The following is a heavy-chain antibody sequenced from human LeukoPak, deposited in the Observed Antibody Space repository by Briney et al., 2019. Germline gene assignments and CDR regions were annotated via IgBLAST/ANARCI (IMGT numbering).Heavy chain of an antibody. CDR2: VNRDGSST. CDR3: ARDRSISAAGDTY. CDR1: GFTFSDYW. Sequence: TGGSLRLSCAASGFTFSDYWMHWVRQAPGKGLGWVSRVNRDGSSTSYADSVKGRFTISRDNAKNTLSLQMNSLRAEDTAVYYCARDRSISAAGDTYWGQGTLVTVSS. V-gene: IGHV3-74*01. J-gene: IGHJ4*02. D-gene: IGHD6-13*01.